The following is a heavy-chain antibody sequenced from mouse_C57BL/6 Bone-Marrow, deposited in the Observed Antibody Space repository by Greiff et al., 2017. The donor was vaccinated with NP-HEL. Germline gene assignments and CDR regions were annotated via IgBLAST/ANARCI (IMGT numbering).Heavy chain of an antibody. D-gene: IGHD2-5*01. CDR3: ARHYYSNYFDY. J-gene: IGHJ2*01. CDR1: GFTFSSYG. CDR2: ISSGGSYT. Sequence: DVMLVESGGDLVKPGGSLKLSCAASGFTFSSYGMSWVRQTPDKRLEWVATISSGGSYTYSPDSVKGRFTISRDNAKNTLYLQMSSLKSEDTAMYYCARHYYSNYFDYWGQGTTLTVSS. V-gene: IGHV5-6*02.